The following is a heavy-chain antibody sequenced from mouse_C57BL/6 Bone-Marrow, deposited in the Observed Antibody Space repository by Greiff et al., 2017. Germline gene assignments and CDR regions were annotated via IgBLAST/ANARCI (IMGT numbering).Heavy chain of an antibody. CDR3: ASGDYCCSSYDFDY. Sequence: VKLMESGAELVRPGASVKLSCKASGYTFTSYGISWVKQSTGQGLEWIGEIYPSSGSTNYNEKFKGKATLTADKSSSTAYMELRSLTAEDSAVYFGASGDYCCSSYDFDYWGQGTTVTVSS. J-gene: IGHJ2*01. CDR1: GYTFTSYG. V-gene: IGHV1-81*01. CDR2: IYPSSGST. D-gene: IGHD1-1*01.